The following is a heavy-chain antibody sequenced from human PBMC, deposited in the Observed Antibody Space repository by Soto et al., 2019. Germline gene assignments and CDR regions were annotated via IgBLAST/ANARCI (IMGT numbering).Heavy chain of an antibody. Sequence: QVQLVQSGAEVKKPGSSVKVSCKASGGTFSSYAISWVRQAPGQGLEWMGGIIPIIGTANYAQKFQGRVTITADDTTSTAYMELTSLRSEDTAVYYCARRTVTLGGMDVWGQGTTVTVSS. V-gene: IGHV1-69*12. J-gene: IGHJ6*02. CDR1: GGTFSSYA. CDR3: ARRTVTLGGMDV. CDR2: IIPIIGTA. D-gene: IGHD4-17*01.